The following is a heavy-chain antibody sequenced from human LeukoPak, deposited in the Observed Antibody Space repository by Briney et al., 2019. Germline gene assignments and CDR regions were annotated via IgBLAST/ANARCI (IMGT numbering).Heavy chain of an antibody. CDR3: ARQGVRGVITPQYYFDY. CDR1: GYSISSGYH. J-gene: IGHJ4*02. CDR2: IYHSGST. D-gene: IGHD3-10*01. Sequence: KPSETLSLTCNVSGYSISSGYHWGWIRQPPGKGLEWIGSIYHSGSTYYNPSLKSRVTISVDTSKNQFSLKLSSVTAADTAVYYCARQGVRGVITPQYYFDYWGQGTLVTVSS. V-gene: IGHV4-38-2*02.